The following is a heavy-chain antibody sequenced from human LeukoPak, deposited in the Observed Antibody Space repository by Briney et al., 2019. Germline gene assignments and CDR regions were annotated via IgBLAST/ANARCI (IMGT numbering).Heavy chain of an antibody. Sequence: PGGSXXLSCAASGFTFSSYEMNWVRQAPGKGLEWVSYISSSGSTIYYADSVKCRFTISRDNAKNSLYLQMNSLRAEDTAVYYCARAIDYYGSGSYQGLDYWGQGTLVTVSS. V-gene: IGHV3-48*03. CDR2: ISSSGSTI. J-gene: IGHJ4*02. D-gene: IGHD3-10*01. CDR3: ARAIDYYGSGSYQGLDY. CDR1: GFTFSSYE.